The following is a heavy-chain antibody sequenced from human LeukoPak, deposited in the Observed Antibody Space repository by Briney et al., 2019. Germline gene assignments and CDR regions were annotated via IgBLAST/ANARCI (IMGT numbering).Heavy chain of an antibody. CDR3: ARRAAVAGYYYYYYMDV. V-gene: IGHV4-59*12. CDR1: GGSISYYY. J-gene: IGHJ6*03. CDR2: IYYSGST. Sequence: SETLSLTCTVSGGSISYYYWSWIRQPPGKGLEWIGYIYYSGSTNYNPSLKSRVTISVDTSKNQFSLKLSSVTAADTAVYYCARRAAVAGYYYYYYMDVWGKGTTVTISS. D-gene: IGHD6-19*01.